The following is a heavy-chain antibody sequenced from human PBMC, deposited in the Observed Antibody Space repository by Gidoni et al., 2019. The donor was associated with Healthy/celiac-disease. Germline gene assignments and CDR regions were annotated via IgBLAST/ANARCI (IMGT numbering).Heavy chain of an antibody. CDR3: ARELVAMVRGVIRWFDP. CDR1: GFTFSSYS. V-gene: IGHV3-21*01. J-gene: IGHJ5*02. D-gene: IGHD3-10*01. CDR2: ISSSSSYI. Sequence: EVQLVESGGGLVKPGGSLRPSCAASGFTFSSYSMNWVRQAPGKGLEWVSSISSSSSYIYYADSVKGRFTISRDNAKNSLYLQMNSLRAEDTAVYYCARELVAMVRGVIRWFDPWGQGTLVTVSS.